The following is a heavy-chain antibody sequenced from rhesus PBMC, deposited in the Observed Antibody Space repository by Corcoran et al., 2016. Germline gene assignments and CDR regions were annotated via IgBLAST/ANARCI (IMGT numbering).Heavy chain of an antibody. CDR2: INGNSGST. D-gene: IGHD2-21*01. Sequence: QVQLQELGPGLVKPSETLSLICAVSGGSFSDYWWPWIRQPPGKGLEWIGEINGNSGSTNYNPSLKSRVTISKDASKNQFSLKLTSVTAADTAVYYCASRFLSGPVWGQGVLVTVSS. CDR3: ASRFLSGPV. CDR1: GGSFSDYW. V-gene: IGHV4-80*01. J-gene: IGHJ4*01.